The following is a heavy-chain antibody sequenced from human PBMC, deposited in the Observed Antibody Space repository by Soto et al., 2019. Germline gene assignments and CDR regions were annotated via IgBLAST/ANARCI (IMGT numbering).Heavy chain of an antibody. V-gene: IGHV3-74*01. D-gene: IGHD3-22*01. Sequence: EVQLVEYGGGLVQPGGSLRLSCAASGFTFSSYWMHWVRQAPGKGLVWVSGINSDGSSTSYADSVKGRFTISRDNAKNTLYLQMNSLRAEDTAVYYCARDWFYYDSRGYYLDAFDIWGQGTMVTVSS. CDR3: ARDWFYYDSRGYYLDAFDI. CDR1: GFTFSSYW. J-gene: IGHJ3*02. CDR2: INSDGSST.